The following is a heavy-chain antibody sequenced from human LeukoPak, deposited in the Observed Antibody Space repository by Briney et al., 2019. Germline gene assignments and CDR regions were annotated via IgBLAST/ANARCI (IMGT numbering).Heavy chain of an antibody. V-gene: IGHV4-4*07. J-gene: IGHJ2*01. CDR2: IYTSGST. D-gene: IGHD2-2*01. CDR1: GGSISSYY. Sequence: PSETLSLTRTVSGGSISSYYWSWIRQPAGKGLEWIGRIYTSGSTNYNPSLKSRVTMSVDTSKNQFSLKLSSVTAADTAVYYCARDQGAYCSSTSCYGWYFDLWGRGTLVTVSS. CDR3: ARDQGAYCSSTSCYGWYFDL.